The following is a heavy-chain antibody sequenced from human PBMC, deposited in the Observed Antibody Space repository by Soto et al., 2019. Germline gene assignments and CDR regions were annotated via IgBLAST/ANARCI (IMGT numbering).Heavy chain of an antibody. D-gene: IGHD3-16*02. CDR3: ARHAPLDVIGGGYHYHMDV. Sequence: PGESLKISCKASGYTFKKYWIGWVRQMPGRGLEWMGMIYGGDSDTRYSPSFQGQVTISVARSVDTAYLQWNSLKASDTATYFCARHAPLDVIGGGYHYHMDVWGKGTTVTVSS. CDR2: IYGGDSDT. CDR1: GYTFKKYW. V-gene: IGHV5-51*01. J-gene: IGHJ6*03.